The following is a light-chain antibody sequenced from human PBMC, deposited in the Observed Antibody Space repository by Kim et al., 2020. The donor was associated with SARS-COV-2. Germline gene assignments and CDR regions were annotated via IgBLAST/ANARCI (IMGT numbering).Light chain of an antibody. CDR2: AAS. J-gene: IGKJ1*01. CDR3: QQSYSTPWT. CDR1: QSISSY. V-gene: IGKV1-39*01. Sequence: DIQMTQSPSSLSASVGDRVTITCRASQSISSYLNWYQQKPGKAPKLLIYAASSLQSGVPSRFSGSGSGTDFTLTISSLQPEDVATYCCQQSYSTPWTFGQGTKVDIK.